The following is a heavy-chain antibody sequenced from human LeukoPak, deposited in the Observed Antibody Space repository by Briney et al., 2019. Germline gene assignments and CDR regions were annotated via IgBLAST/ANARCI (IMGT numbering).Heavy chain of an antibody. CDR3: AQGFSSGWYLY. Sequence: GGSLRLSCAVSGFSVSSFGMSWVRQAPGKGLEWISAIGLNGETTWYADSVKGRFIISRDNSKNTLYLQLTGLKAEDTAVYYCAQGFSSGWYLYWGQGSLVSVSS. J-gene: IGHJ4*02. D-gene: IGHD6-19*01. CDR1: GFSVSSFG. V-gene: IGHV3-23*01. CDR2: IGLNGETT.